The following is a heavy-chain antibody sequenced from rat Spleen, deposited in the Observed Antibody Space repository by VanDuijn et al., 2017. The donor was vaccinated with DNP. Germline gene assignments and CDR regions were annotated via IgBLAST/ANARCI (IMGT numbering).Heavy chain of an antibody. J-gene: IGHJ4*01. CDR2: LSFDGSST. V-gene: IGHV5-29*01. D-gene: IGHD1-12*01. CDR3: ARHRTIMPFYYAMDA. CDR1: GFIFSNYW. Sequence: EVQLVESGGGLVQPGRSLKLSCVASGFIFSNYWMGWVRQAPTKGLEWVAALSFDGSSTYYRDSVKGRFTISRDNAQSTLYLQMDSLRSEDTATYYCARHRTIMPFYYAMDAWGQGASVTVSS.